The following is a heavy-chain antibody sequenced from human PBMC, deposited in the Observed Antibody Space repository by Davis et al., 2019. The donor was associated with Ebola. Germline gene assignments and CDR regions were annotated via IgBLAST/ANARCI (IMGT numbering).Heavy chain of an antibody. Sequence: MPSETLSLTCAVHGGSFSGYYWSWIRQPPGKGLEWIGEINHSGSTNYNPSLKSRVTISVDTSKNQFSLKLSSVTAADTAVYYCARGNGSYGMDVWGQGTTVTASS. V-gene: IGHV4-34*01. J-gene: IGHJ6*02. D-gene: IGHD5-24*01. CDR1: GGSFSGYY. CDR3: ARGNGSYGMDV. CDR2: INHSGST.